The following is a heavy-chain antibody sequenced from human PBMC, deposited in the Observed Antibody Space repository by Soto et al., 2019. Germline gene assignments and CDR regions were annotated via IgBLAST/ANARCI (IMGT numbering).Heavy chain of an antibody. V-gene: IGHV4-59*08. D-gene: IGHD2-15*01. CDR3: ARSREYCSGDSCSYMDV. Sequence: SETLSLTCTVSGGSINSYYWSWIRQPPGKGLEWIGYIYYSGSTNYSPSLRNRVAISVDTSKNQFSLKLSSVTAADPAVYYCARSREYCSGDSCSYMDVWGKGTTVTVSS. CDR1: GGSINSYY. CDR2: IYYSGST. J-gene: IGHJ6*03.